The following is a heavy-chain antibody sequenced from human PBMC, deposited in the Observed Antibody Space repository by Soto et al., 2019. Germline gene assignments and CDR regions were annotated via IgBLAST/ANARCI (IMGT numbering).Heavy chain of an antibody. J-gene: IGHJ4*02. V-gene: IGHV3-43D*04. D-gene: IGHD3-22*01. Sequence: GGSVRLSCAAAGLDFEDYAMHWVRQVPGKGLEWVSLTNSDGTDSYYMDSVKGRFTISRDNAKSTLYLQMDRLRPEDTALYFCAKSLYYYDSSPLDHWGQGTLVTVSS. CDR2: TNSDGTDS. CDR3: AKSLYYYDSSPLDH. CDR1: GLDFEDYA.